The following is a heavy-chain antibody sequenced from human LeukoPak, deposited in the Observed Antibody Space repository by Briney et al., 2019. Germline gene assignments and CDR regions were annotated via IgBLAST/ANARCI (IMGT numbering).Heavy chain of an antibody. CDR3: ARRGGPYCSSTSCYNYYYYMDV. CDR1: GGTLSSYA. Sequence: SVKVSCKASGGTLSSYAISWVRQAPGQGLEWMGGIIPIFGTANYAQKFQGRVTITTDESTSTAYMELSSLRSEDTAVYYCARRGGPYCSSTSCYNYYYYMDVWGKGTTVTVSS. D-gene: IGHD2-2*01. V-gene: IGHV1-69*05. J-gene: IGHJ6*03. CDR2: IIPIFGTA.